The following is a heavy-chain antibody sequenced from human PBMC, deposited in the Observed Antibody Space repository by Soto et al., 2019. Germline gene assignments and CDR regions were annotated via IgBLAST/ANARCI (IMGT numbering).Heavy chain of an antibody. CDR1: GFTFSSYG. D-gene: IGHD6-19*01. J-gene: IGHJ6*03. CDR3: AKDQIAVGSYYYYMDV. CDR2: ISYDGSNK. V-gene: IGHV3-30*18. Sequence: PGGSLRLSCAASGFTFSSYGMHWVRQAPGKGLEWVAVISYDGSNKYYADSVKGRFTISRDNSKNTLYLQMNSLRAEDTAVYYGAKDQIAVGSYYYYMDVRGKGTTVTVS.